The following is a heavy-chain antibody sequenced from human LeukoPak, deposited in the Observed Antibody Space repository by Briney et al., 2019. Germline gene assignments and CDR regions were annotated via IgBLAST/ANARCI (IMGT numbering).Heavy chain of an antibody. D-gene: IGHD3-3*01. V-gene: IGHV4-34*01. J-gene: IGHJ4*02. CDR3: ARHPYYDFWSGYYRYFDY. Sequence: SETQSLTCAVYGGSFSGYYWSWIRQPPGKGLEWIGEINHSGSTNYNPSLKSRVTISVDTSKNQFSLKLSSVTAADTAVYYCARHPYYDFWSGYYRYFDYWGQGTLVTVSS. CDR2: INHSGST. CDR1: GGSFSGYY.